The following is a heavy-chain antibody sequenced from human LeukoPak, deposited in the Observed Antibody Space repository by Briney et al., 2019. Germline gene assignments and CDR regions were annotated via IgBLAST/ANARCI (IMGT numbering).Heavy chain of an antibody. J-gene: IGHJ2*01. CDR2: TYYRSKWYN. D-gene: IGHD1-26*01. Sequence: SQTLSLTCAISGDSVSSNSAAWTWIRQSPSRGLEWLGRTYYRSKWYNDYAVSVISRITINPDTSKNQFSLQLNSVTPEDTAVYYCARGGWELLSHYWYFDLWGRGTLVTVSS. V-gene: IGHV6-1*01. CDR3: ARGGWELLSHYWYFDL. CDR1: GDSVSSNSAA.